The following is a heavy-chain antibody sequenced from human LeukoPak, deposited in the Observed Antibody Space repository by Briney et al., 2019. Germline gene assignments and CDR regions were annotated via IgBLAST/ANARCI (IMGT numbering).Heavy chain of an antibody. CDR3: ARSARSWDYDILTGMANWFDP. D-gene: IGHD3-9*01. Sequence: GASVKVSCKTSGYIFTNYAIYWVRQAPGQRLEWMGWINAGNGNTKDSQKFQDRVTITRDTSASTAYMELSSLRYEDTAVYYCARSARSWDYDILTGMANWFDPWGQGTLVTVSS. CDR2: INAGNGNT. CDR1: GYIFTNYA. J-gene: IGHJ5*02. V-gene: IGHV1-3*01.